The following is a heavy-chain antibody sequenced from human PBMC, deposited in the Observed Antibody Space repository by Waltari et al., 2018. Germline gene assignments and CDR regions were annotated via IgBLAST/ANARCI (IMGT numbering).Heavy chain of an antibody. J-gene: IGHJ5*02. CDR3: TRDLYGSGGDWFDP. Sequence: EVRLAESGGGLVKPGGSLRLSWTASGFDFRYYDMNWVRQAPGTGLEWVSSIGGTHSNIFYADSVKGRFTVSRDNAKNSLYLQMDNLRAEDSGLYYCTRDLYGSGGDWFDPWGQGTLVTVSS. V-gene: IGHV3-21*01. CDR2: IGGTHSNI. CDR1: GFDFRYYD. D-gene: IGHD3-10*01.